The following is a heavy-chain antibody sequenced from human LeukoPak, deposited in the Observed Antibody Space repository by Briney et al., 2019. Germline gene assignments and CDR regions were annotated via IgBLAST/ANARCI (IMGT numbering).Heavy chain of an antibody. CDR1: GFTFSSNW. D-gene: IGHD6-13*01. Sequence: GGSLRLSCAASGFTFSSNWMSWVRQAPGKGLEWVANIKQDGSEKYYVDSVKGRFTISRDNAKNSLYLQMNSLRAEDTAVYYCARGDSRIWYRGSWWFDPWGQGTLVTVSS. J-gene: IGHJ5*02. V-gene: IGHV3-7*01. CDR3: ARGDSRIWYRGSWWFDP. CDR2: IKQDGSEK.